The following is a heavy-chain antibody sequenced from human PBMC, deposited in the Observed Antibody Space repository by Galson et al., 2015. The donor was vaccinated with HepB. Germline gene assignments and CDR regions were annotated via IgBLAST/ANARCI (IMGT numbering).Heavy chain of an antibody. CDR2: ISYDGSNK. V-gene: IGHV3-30*18. CDR1: GFTFSSYG. Sequence: SLRLSCAASGFTFSSYGMHWVRQAPGKGLEWVAVISYDGSNKYYADSVKGRFTISRDNSKNTLYLQMNGLRAEDTAVYYCAKAIVVVTAPDYWGQGTLVTVSS. D-gene: IGHD2-21*02. J-gene: IGHJ4*02. CDR3: AKAIVVVTAPDY.